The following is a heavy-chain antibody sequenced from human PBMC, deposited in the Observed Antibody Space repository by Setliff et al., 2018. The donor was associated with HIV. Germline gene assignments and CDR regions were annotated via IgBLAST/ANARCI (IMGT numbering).Heavy chain of an antibody. V-gene: IGHV4-38-2*02. D-gene: IGHD3-22*01. CDR1: GYSISSGFY. Sequence: SETLSLTCAVSGYSISSGFYWGWIRQPPGKGLEWIGSIHHSGSTFYNPSLKSRVTISVDTSKNQYSLKLNSVTAADTAFYYCARDPHYYDSSGHYSWFYFDFWGQGTLVTVSS. CDR2: IHHSGST. CDR3: ARDPHYYDSSGHYSWFYFDF. J-gene: IGHJ4*02.